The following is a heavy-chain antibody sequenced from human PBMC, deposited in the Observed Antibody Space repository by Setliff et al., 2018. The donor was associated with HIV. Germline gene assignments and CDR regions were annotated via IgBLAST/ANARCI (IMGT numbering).Heavy chain of an antibody. CDR1: GGSFSGFY. Sequence: SETLSLTCAVYGGSFSGFYWSWIRQPPGKGLEWIGEINHRGSTNFNPSLKSRVTILVDTSKKQFSLKLSSVTAADTAVYYCARASDYGDYPGWFDPWGQGTLVTVSS. J-gene: IGHJ5*02. CDR3: ARASDYGDYPGWFDP. V-gene: IGHV4-34*01. CDR2: INHRGST. D-gene: IGHD4-17*01.